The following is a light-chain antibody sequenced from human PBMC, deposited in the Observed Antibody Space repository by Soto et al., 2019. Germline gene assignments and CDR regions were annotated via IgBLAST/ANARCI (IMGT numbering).Light chain of an antibody. CDR2: DVS. Sequence: QSALTQPASVSGSPGQSITISCTGTSSDVGAYNYVSWYQQHPGKAPKLMIYDVSNRPSGVSNRFSGSKSGNTASLTISGLQAEDEADYYSTSFTSASTQVFGGGTKVTVL. V-gene: IGLV2-14*01. J-gene: IGLJ2*01. CDR3: TSFTSASTQV. CDR1: SSDVGAYNY.